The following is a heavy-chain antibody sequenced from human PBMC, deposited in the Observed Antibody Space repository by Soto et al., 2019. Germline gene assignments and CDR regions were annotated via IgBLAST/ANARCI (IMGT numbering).Heavy chain of an antibody. CDR2: IYYSGST. D-gene: IGHD3-3*01. J-gene: IGHJ6*02. Sequence: PSETLSLTCTVSGGSISSGGYYWSWIRQHPGKGLEWIGYIYYSGSTYYNPSLKSRVTISVDTSKNQFSLKLSSVTAADTAVYYCARVTGFLEWFYGMDVWGQGTTVTVSS. CDR3: ARVTGFLEWFYGMDV. CDR1: GGSISSGGYY. V-gene: IGHV4-31*03.